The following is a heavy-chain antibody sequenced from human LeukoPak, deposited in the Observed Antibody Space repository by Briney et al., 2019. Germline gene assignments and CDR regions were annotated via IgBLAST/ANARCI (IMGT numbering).Heavy chain of an antibody. CDR1: GGTFSSYA. D-gene: IGHD6-6*01. J-gene: IGHJ4*02. CDR3: ARVPPYSSSFDYFDY. Sequence: ASVKVSCKASGGTFSSYAISWVRQAPGQGLEWMGGIIPIFGTANYAQKFQGRVTITADESTSTAYMELSSLRSEDTAVYYCARVPPYSSSFDYFDYWGQGTLVTVSS. CDR2: IIPIFGTA. V-gene: IGHV1-69*13.